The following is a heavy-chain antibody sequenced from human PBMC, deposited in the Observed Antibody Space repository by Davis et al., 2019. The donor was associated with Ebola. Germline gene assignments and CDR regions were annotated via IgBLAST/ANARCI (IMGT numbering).Heavy chain of an antibody. J-gene: IGHJ3*02. CDR2: ISYDGSNK. V-gene: IGHV3-30*18. Sequence: GESLKISCAASGFTFSSYGMHWVRQAPGKGLEWVAVISYDGSNKYYADSVKGRFTISRDNSKNTLYLQMNSLRAEDTAVYYCAKVGTSPPAHAFDIWGQGTMVTVSS. CDR3: AKVGTSPPAHAFDI. CDR1: GFTFSSYG. D-gene: IGHD2-2*01.